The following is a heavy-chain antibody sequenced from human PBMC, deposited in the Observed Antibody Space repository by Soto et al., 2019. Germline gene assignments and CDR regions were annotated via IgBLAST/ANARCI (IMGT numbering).Heavy chain of an antibody. CDR1: GFTFSSYS. CDR3: VLCIAAAGTFDY. V-gene: IGHV3-48*01. D-gene: IGHD6-13*01. J-gene: IGHJ4*02. Sequence: EVQLVESGGGLVQPGGSLRLSCAASGFTFSSYSMNWVRQAPGKGLEWVSYISSSSSTIYYAGSVKGRFTISRDNAKNSLYLQMNSLRAEDTAVYYCVLCIAAAGTFDYWGQGTLVTVSS. CDR2: ISSSSSTI.